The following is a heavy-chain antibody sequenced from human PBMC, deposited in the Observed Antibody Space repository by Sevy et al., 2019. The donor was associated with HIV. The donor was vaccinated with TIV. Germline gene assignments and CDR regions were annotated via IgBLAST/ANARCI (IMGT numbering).Heavy chain of an antibody. Sequence: ASVKVSCKASGGTLSSYAISWVRQAPGQGLEWMGGIIPIFGTANYAQKFHGRVTITANESTSTAYMELSSLRSEDTAEYYCARRGARRIADRRPGDAFAIWGQGTMVTVSS. CDR1: GGTLSSYA. CDR2: IIPIFGTA. D-gene: IGHD6-6*01. V-gene: IGHV1-69*13. J-gene: IGHJ3*02. CDR3: ARRGARRIADRRPGDAFAI.